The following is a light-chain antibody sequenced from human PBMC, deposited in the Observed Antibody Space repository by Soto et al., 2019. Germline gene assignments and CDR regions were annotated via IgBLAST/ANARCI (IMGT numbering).Light chain of an antibody. Sequence: DREMTRSPSSLSAAVGERVTIACRASQSISSYLNWYQQKPGKAPKLLIYAASSLQSGVPSRFSGSGSGTDFTLTISSLQPEDFATYYCQQSYSTPTFGQGTQLEIK. CDR1: QSISSY. J-gene: IGKJ5*01. V-gene: IGKV1-39*01. CDR2: AAS. CDR3: QQSYSTPT.